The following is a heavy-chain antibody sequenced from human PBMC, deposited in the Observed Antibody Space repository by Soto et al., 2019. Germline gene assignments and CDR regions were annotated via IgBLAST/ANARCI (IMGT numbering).Heavy chain of an antibody. D-gene: IGHD3-9*01. Sequence: PGGSLRLSCAASGFTFSSYAMSWVRQAPGKGLEWVSAISGSGGSTYYADSVKGRFTISRDNSKNTLYLQMNSLRAEDTAVYYCAKDGDYDILTDYYFYYYYGMDVWGQGTTVTVS. CDR3: AKDGDYDILTDYYFYYYYGMDV. J-gene: IGHJ6*02. CDR2: ISGSGGST. CDR1: GFTFSSYA. V-gene: IGHV3-23*01.